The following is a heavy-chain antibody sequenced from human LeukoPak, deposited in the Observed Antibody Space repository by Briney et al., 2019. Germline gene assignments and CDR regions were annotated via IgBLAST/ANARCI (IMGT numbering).Heavy chain of an antibody. V-gene: IGHV4-30-2*01. D-gene: IGHD1-26*01. Sequence: SQTLSLTCAVSGGSISSGGYSWSWIRQPPGKGLEWIGYIYHSGSTYYNPSLKSRVTISVDRSKNQFSLKLSSVTAADTAVYYCARGGERLARLEYWGQGTLVTVSS. CDR2: IYHSGST. J-gene: IGHJ4*02. CDR3: ARGGERLARLEY. CDR1: GGSISSGGYS.